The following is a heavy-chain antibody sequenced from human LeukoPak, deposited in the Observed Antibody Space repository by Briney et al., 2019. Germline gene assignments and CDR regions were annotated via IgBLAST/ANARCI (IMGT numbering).Heavy chain of an antibody. J-gene: IGHJ5*02. CDR3: FYSTPSYYDSSGLNWFDP. Sequence: PGGSLRLSCAASGFTFSSYSVSWVCQAPGKGLEWVSYISTSSSTIYYADSVKGRFTISRDNAKNSLYMQMNSLGAKNTAVISCFYSTPSYYDSSGLNWFDPWGQGTLVTVSS. D-gene: IGHD3-22*01. CDR2: ISTSSSTI. CDR1: GFTFSSYS. V-gene: IGHV3-48*01.